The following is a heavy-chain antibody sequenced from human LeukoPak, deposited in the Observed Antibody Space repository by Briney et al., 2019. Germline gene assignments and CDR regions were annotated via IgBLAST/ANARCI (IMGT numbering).Heavy chain of an antibody. CDR2: ISAYNGNT. Sequence: ASVKVSCKASGYTFTSYGITWVRQAPGQGLEWMGWISAYNGNTNYAQKLQGRVTMTTDTSTSTAYMELSSLRSEDTAVYYCARDYSSSSLADYWGQGTLVTVSS. CDR3: ARDYSSSSLADY. CDR1: GYTFTSYG. D-gene: IGHD6-6*01. V-gene: IGHV1-18*01. J-gene: IGHJ4*02.